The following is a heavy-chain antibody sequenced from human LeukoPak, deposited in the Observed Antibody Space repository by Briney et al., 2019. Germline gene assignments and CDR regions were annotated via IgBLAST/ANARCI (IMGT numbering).Heavy chain of an antibody. CDR2: ISGSGGST. CDR1: GFTFSSYA. D-gene: IGHD3-16*02. CDR3: AKDAGPYVWGSYRPFAY. Sequence: RGSLRLSCAASGFTFSSYAMSWVRQAPGKGLEWVSAISGSGGSTYYADSVKGRFTISRDNSKNTLYLQMNSLRAEDTAVYYYAKDAGPYVWGSYRPFAYWGQGTLVTVSS. V-gene: IGHV3-23*01. J-gene: IGHJ4*02.